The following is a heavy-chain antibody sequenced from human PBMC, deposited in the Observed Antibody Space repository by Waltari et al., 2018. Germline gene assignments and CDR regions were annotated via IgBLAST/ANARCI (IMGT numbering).Heavy chain of an antibody. CDR2: INSDGGST. CDR1: GFTFSSYW. J-gene: IGHJ6*02. V-gene: IGHV3-74*01. D-gene: IGHD3-3*01. CDR3: ARDTHTYYDFWSGPDTYYYYYYGMDV. Sequence: EVQLVESGGGLVQPGGSLRLSCAASGFTFSSYWMHWVRQAPGKGLVWVSRINSDGGSTSYADSVKGRCTISRDNAKNTLYLQMNSLRAEDTAVYYCARDTHTYYDFWSGPDTYYYYYYGMDVWGQGTTVTVSS.